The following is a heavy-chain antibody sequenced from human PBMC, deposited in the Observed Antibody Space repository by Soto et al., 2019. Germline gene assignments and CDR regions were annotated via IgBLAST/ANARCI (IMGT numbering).Heavy chain of an antibody. D-gene: IGHD3-3*01. CDR3: ASHRDPSFWSGYHVGYYYYYMDV. J-gene: IGHJ6*03. CDR1: GGSISSFY. Sequence: SETLSLTCTVSGGSISSFYWSWLRQPPGKGLEWIGYIYYSGSTNYNPSLKSRVTISVDTSKNQFSLKLSSVTAADTAVYYCASHRDPSFWSGYHVGYYYYYMDVWGKGTTVTVSS. V-gene: IGHV4-59*08. CDR2: IYYSGST.